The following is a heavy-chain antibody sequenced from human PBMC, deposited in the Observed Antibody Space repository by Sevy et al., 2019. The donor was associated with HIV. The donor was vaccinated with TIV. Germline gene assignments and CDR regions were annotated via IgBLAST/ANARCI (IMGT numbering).Heavy chain of an antibody. J-gene: IGHJ4*02. CDR3: AREGCTKPHDY. D-gene: IGHD2-8*01. CDR1: GFTFSKYS. CDR2: LSFGCGEI. Sequence: GGSLRRSCAASGFTFSKYSISWVRQPPGKGLEWVSTLSFGCGEINYADSVKGRFTNYRDNSKSSLYLQMNNLRPEDTAVYYCAREGCTKPHDYWGQGTLVTVSS. V-gene: IGHV3-23*01.